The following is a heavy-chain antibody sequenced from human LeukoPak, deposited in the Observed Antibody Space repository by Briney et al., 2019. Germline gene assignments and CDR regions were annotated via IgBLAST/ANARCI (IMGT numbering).Heavy chain of an antibody. CDR3: ARGPNYYDSSGYYRLDY. J-gene: IGHJ4*02. Sequence: GASVKVSCKASGYTFTGYYMHWVRQAPGQGLEWMGWINPNSGGTNYVQKFQGRVTMTRDTSISTAYMELSRLRSDDTAVYYCARGPNYYDSSGYYRLDYWGQGTLVTVSS. CDR1: GYTFTGYY. CDR2: INPNSGGT. V-gene: IGHV1-2*02. D-gene: IGHD3-22*01.